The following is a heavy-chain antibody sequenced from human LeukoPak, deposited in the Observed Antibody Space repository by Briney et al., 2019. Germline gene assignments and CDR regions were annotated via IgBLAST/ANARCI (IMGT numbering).Heavy chain of an antibody. J-gene: IGHJ3*02. CDR2: IDPSGGSA. Sequence: ASVKVSCKASGYTFITYFVHWVRQAPGQGLEWMGVIDPSGGSATYAQKFQGRVTMSRDTSTTTVYMELNSLTSEDTAVYFCAVYCSGGSCSWAQDVSDIWGQRTMVTISS. V-gene: IGHV1-46*01. CDR3: AVYCSGGSCSWAQDVSDI. CDR1: GYTFITYF. D-gene: IGHD2-15*01.